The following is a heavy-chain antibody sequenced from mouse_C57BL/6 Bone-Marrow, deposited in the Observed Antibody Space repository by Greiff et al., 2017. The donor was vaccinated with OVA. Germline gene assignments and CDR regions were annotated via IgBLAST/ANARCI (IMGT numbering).Heavy chain of an antibody. CDR2: IYPGDGDN. CDR1: GYAFSSSW. CDR3: ARDWDDAMDD. D-gene: IGHD4-1*01. J-gene: IGHJ4*01. V-gene: IGHV1-82*01. Sequence: QVQLQQSGPELVTPGASVKISCKASGYAFSSSWMNWVKQRPGKGLEWIGRIYPGDGDNNYNGKFKGKATLTVDKSSSTAYMQLSSLTSEDAAVYFCARDWDDAMDDWGQGTSVTVSS.